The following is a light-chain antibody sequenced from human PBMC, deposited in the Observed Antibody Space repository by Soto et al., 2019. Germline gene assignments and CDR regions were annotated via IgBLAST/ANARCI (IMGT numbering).Light chain of an antibody. Sequence: QSALTQPPSASGSPGQSVTISCTGSNSDVGYYNYVSWYQHHPGKAPKLLIHEVSKRPSGVPARFSGSKSGNTASLIISDLQTEDEAEYHCSSYACYTNVIFGGGTKVTVL. CDR1: NSDVGYYNY. CDR2: EVS. CDR3: SSYACYTNVI. J-gene: IGLJ2*01. V-gene: IGLV2-8*01.